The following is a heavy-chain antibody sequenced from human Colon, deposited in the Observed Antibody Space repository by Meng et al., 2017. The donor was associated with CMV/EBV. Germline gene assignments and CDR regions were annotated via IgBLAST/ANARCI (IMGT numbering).Heavy chain of an antibody. Sequence: GGSLRLSCEASGFNFPNFWMTWVRQSPGKGLEWVANIKQDGTETYYVDSVKGRFTIPKDNAKNSLYLQMNSLRVEDTAVYYCTRRRNYDFRSGYYSGVFDSWGQGTLVTVSS. CDR2: IKQDGTET. CDR3: TRRRNYDFRSGYYSGVFDS. J-gene: IGHJ4*02. V-gene: IGHV3-7*01. CDR1: GFNFPNFW. D-gene: IGHD3-3*01.